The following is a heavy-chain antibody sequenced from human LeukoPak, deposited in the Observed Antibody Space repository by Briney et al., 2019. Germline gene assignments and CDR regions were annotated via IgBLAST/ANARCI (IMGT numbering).Heavy chain of an antibody. V-gene: IGHV4-39*01. Sequence: PSETLSLTCTVSGGSISSSSYYWGWIRQPPGKGLEWIGSIYYSGSTYYNPSLKSRVTISVDTSKNQFSLKLSSVTAADTAVYYCARLNTGYSSSWEKDYWGQGTLVTVSS. CDR2: IYYSGST. D-gene: IGHD6-13*01. J-gene: IGHJ4*02. CDR3: ARLNTGYSSSWEKDY. CDR1: GGSISSSSYY.